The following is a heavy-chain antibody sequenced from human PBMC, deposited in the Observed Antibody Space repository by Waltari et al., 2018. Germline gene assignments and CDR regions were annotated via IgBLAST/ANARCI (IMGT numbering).Heavy chain of an antibody. CDR1: GYTFTAYY. D-gene: IGHD4-4*01. Sequence: QEHLVQSGAEVKKPGASVRVSCKDAGYTFTAYYIHWVRQVPGQGLEWMGWINPRSGETKYAQKFHGRVTMTRDTSINTAYMELSSLLFDDTAVYYCAREGSHLTTVNDYWGQGTLVIVSS. V-gene: IGHV1-2*02. J-gene: IGHJ4*02. CDR2: INPRSGET. CDR3: AREGSHLTTVNDY.